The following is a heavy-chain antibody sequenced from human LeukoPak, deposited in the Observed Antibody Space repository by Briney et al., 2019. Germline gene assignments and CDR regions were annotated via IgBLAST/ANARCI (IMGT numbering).Heavy chain of an antibody. CDR1: GYTFTSYD. CDR2: INTNTGNP. D-gene: IGHD3-9*01. J-gene: IGHJ4*02. V-gene: IGHV7-4-1*02. CDR3: ARGQAYYDILTGYYTRRYYFDY. Sequence: GASVKVSCKASGYTFTSYDINWVRQATGQGLEWMGWINTNTGNPTYAQGFTGRFVFSLDTSVSTAYLQISSLKAEDTAVYYCARGQAYYDILTGYYTRRYYFDYWGQGTLVTVSS.